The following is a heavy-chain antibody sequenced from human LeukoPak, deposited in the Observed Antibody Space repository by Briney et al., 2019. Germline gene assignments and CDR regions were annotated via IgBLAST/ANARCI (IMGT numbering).Heavy chain of an antibody. J-gene: IGHJ6*02. V-gene: IGHV1-46*01. CDR1: GYTFTGYY. CDR3: ARDYYGEPWLYGMDV. CDR2: INPSGGST. Sequence: ASVKVSCKASGYTFTGYYMHWVRQAPGQGLEWMGIINPSGGSTSYAQKFQGRVTMTRDTSTSTVYMELSSLRSEDTAVYYCARDYYGEPWLYGMDVWGQGTTVTVSS. D-gene: IGHD4-17*01.